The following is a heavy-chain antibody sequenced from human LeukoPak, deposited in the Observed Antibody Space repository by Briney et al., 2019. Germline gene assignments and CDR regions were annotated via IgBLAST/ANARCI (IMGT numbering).Heavy chain of an antibody. J-gene: IGHJ5*02. D-gene: IGHD6-13*01. CDR1: GDSISSDYYY. CDR2: IYTSGST. CDR3: ARRSSWYDNNWFDP. Sequence: SQTLSLTCTVSGDSISSDYYYWSWIRQPAGKGLEWIGRIYTSGSTNYNPSLKSRVTISVDTSKNQFSLKLSSVTAADTAVYYCARRSSWYDNNWFDPWGQGTLVTVSS. V-gene: IGHV4-61*02.